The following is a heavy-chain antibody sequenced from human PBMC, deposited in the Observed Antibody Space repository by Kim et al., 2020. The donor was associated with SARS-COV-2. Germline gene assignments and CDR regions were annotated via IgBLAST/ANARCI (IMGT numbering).Heavy chain of an antibody. Sequence: ASVKVSCKASGYTFTSYAMHWVRQAPGQRLEWMGWINAGNGNTKYSQKFQGRVTITRDTSASTAYMELSSLRSEDTAVYYCARVTLRPSGSYYHYYFDYWGQGTLVTVSS. J-gene: IGHJ4*02. CDR3: ARVTLRPSGSYYHYYFDY. V-gene: IGHV1-3*01. CDR1: GYTFTSYA. D-gene: IGHD3-10*01. CDR2: INAGNGNT.